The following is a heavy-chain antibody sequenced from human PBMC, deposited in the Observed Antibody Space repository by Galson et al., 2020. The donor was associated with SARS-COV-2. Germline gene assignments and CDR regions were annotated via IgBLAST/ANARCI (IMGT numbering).Heavy chain of an antibody. Sequence: GGSLRLSCTASGLTFGSYWMHWVRQAPGQGLVWVSRINTDGTSTLYADSVKGRFTISRDNAKNTLYLQMNSLTAEDTAVYYCTRDDYDVFTGGKWFDPWGQGTLVTVSS. CDR1: GLTFGSYW. CDR2: INTDGTST. V-gene: IGHV3-74*01. J-gene: IGHJ5*02. CDR3: TRDDYDVFTGGKWFDP. D-gene: IGHD3-9*01.